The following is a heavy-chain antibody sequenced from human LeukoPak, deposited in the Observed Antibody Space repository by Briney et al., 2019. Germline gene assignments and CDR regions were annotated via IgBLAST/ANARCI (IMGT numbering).Heavy chain of an antibody. D-gene: IGHD5-12*01. CDR3: ARFGYPSYYYYYMDV. CDR1: GYSFTSYW. CDR2: IYPGDSDT. J-gene: IGHJ6*03. Sequence: PGESLKISCKGSGYSFTSYWIGWVRQMPGKGLEWMGIIYPGDSDTRYSPSFQGQVTISADKSISTAYLQWSSLKASDTAMYYRARFGYPSYYYYYMDVWGKGTTVTVSS. V-gene: IGHV5-51*01.